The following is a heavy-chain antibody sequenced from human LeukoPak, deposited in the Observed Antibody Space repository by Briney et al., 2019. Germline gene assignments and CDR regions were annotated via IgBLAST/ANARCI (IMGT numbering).Heavy chain of an antibody. CDR1: GFTFSSYT. CDR3: ARVVQLRRPFDY. J-gene: IGHJ4*02. Sequence: GGSLRLSCAASGFTFSSYTMNWVRQAPGKGLEWVSYISSSGSTIYYADSVKGRFTISRVNAKNSLYLQMNSLRAEDTAVYYCARVVQLRRPFDYWGQGTLVTVSS. CDR2: ISSSGSTI. V-gene: IGHV3-48*03. D-gene: IGHD5-18*01.